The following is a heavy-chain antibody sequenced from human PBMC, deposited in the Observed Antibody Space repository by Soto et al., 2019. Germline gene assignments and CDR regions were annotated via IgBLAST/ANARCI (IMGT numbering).Heavy chain of an antibody. CDR1: GFSISDYG. D-gene: IGHD1-26*01. CDR2: ISYDGNNT. Sequence: QVQLVESGGGVVQPGWSLRLSCAASGFSISDYGMEWVRQAPGKGLEWVALISYDGNNTYYADSVKGLCTISRDNSKDTLFLQMTGLRAEDTAVYYCAKGAGDRLSLGMDVWGQGTTVTVSS. CDR3: AKGAGDRLSLGMDV. J-gene: IGHJ6*02. V-gene: IGHV3-30*18.